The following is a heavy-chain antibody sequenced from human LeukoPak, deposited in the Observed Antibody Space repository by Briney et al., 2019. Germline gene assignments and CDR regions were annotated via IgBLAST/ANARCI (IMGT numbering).Heavy chain of an antibody. CDR2: IKQDGREK. J-gene: IGHJ4*02. V-gene: IGHV3-7*01. CDR3: ARNSKLRYFDWFDY. CDR1: GFTFSSYW. Sequence: PGGSLRLSCAASGFTFSSYWMSWVRQAPGKGLEWVANIKQDGREKYYVDSVKGRFTISRDNAKNSLYLQMNSLRAEDTAVYYCARNSKLRYFDWFDYWGQGTLVTVSS. D-gene: IGHD3-9*01.